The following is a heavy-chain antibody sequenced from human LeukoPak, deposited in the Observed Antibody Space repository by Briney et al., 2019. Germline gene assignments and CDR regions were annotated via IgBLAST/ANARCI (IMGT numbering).Heavy chain of an antibody. J-gene: IGHJ4*02. CDR1: GFTFSSYS. D-gene: IGHD4-17*01. V-gene: IGHV3-30-3*01. Sequence: PGGSLRLSCAASGFTFSSYSMCWVRQAPGKGLEWVTVISYDGSNKYYTDSVKGRFTISRDNSKNTVYLQMNSLRVEDTAVYYCARDPHDYGDYFDYWGQGTLVTVSS. CDR3: ARDPHDYGDYFDY. CDR2: ISYDGSNK.